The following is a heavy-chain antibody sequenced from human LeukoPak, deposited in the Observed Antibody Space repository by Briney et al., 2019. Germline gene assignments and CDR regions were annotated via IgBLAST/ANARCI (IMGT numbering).Heavy chain of an antibody. D-gene: IGHD4-23*01. J-gene: IGHJ6*02. Sequence: PGGSLRLSCAASGFPFSSYWMSWVRQAPGKGLEWVANIKQDGGEKFYVDSVKDRFTISRDNSKNTLYLQMNSLRAEDTAVYYCARDASYGGNSGDEYYYYGMDVWGQGTTVTVSS. CDR3: ARDASYGGNSGDEYYYYGMDV. V-gene: IGHV3-7*01. CDR2: IKQDGGEK. CDR1: GFPFSSYW.